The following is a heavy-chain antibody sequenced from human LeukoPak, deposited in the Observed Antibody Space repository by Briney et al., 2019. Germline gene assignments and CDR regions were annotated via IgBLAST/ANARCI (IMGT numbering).Heavy chain of an antibody. CDR3: VRGGYRGFDYEY. CDR1: GFTFSTYS. CDR2: ISPDSNYK. Sequence: GESLRLSCAASGFTFSTYSMNWLRLAPGKGLEWVSSISPDSNYKYYVDSVKGRFTISRDNAKSSLYLQMNSLRAEDTAVYYCVRGGYRGFDYEYWGQGSLVTVSS. V-gene: IGHV3-21*01. D-gene: IGHD5-12*01. J-gene: IGHJ4*02.